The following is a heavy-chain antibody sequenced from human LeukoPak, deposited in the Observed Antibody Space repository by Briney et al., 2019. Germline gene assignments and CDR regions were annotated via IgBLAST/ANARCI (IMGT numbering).Heavy chain of an antibody. D-gene: IGHD6-19*01. V-gene: IGHV4-59*01. J-gene: IGHJ4*02. Sequence: SETLSLTCTVSGGSISSYYWSWIRQPPGKGLEWIGYIYYSGSTNYNPSLKSRVTISVDTSKNQFSLKLSSVTAADTAVYYCASSYSSGWYRGDYWGQGTLVTVSS. CDR3: ASSYSSGWYRGDY. CDR2: IYYSGST. CDR1: GGSISSYY.